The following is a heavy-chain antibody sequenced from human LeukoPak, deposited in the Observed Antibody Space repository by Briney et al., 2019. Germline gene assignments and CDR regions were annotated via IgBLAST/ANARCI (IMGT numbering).Heavy chain of an antibody. CDR1: GFTFSSFG. J-gene: IGHJ4*02. D-gene: IGHD2-2*01. V-gene: IGHV3-33*01. Sequence: GGSLTLSCAASGFTFSSFGMHWVRQAPGKGLEWVAVIWYDASNKYYADSVKGRFTISRDNSKNTLFLQMNSLRDDDTAVYYCARGDYCSSTRCYGGRFHYWGQGTLVTVSS. CDR2: IWYDASNK. CDR3: ARGDYCSSTRCYGGRFHY.